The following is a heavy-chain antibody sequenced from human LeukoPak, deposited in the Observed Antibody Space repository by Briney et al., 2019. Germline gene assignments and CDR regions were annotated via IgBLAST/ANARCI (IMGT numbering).Heavy chain of an antibody. CDR2: INPNSGGT. CDR3: ARAITYYYDSSGYYLNWSDP. J-gene: IGHJ5*02. Sequence: ASVKVSCKASGYTFTGYYMHWVRQAPGQGLEWMGWINPNSGGTNYAQKFQGRVTMTRDTSISTAYMELSRLRSDDTAVYYCARAITYYYDSSGYYLNWSDPWGQGTLVTVSS. D-gene: IGHD3-22*01. CDR1: GYTFTGYY. V-gene: IGHV1-2*02.